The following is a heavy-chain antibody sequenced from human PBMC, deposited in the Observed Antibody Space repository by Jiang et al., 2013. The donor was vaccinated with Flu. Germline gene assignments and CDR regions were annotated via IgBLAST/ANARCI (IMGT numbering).Heavy chain of an antibody. J-gene: IGHJ6*02. D-gene: IGHD4/OR15-4a*01. CDR1: GYTFTSYG. V-gene: IGHV1-18*01. CDR2: ISGYNGNT. Sequence: SGAEVKKPGASVKVSCKASGYTFTSYGISWVRQAPGQGLEWMGWISGYNGNTNYAQKVQGRVTMTTDSSTSTAYMELRSLRSDDSAVYYCARDHPTGATYFYYYYGMDVVGPRDHGHRLL. CDR3: ARDHPTGATYFYYYYGMDV.